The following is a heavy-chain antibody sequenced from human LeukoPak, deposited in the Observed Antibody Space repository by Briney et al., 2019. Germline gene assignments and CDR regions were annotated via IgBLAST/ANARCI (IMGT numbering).Heavy chain of an antibody. Sequence: ESGPTLVNPTQTLTLTCTFSGGVGVGWIRQPPGKALEWLALNYWDDDKRYSPSPRSRLTITKDTSKNQVVLTVTKMDPVDTATYYCAHLDSPGTFDIWGQGTMVTVSS. J-gene: IGHJ3*02. V-gene: IGHV2-5*02. CDR2: NYWDDDK. CDR1: GGVG. D-gene: IGHD3/OR15-3a*01. CDR3: AHLDSPGTFDI.